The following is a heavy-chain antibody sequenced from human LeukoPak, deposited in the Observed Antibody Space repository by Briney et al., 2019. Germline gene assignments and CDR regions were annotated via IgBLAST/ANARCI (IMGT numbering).Heavy chain of an antibody. CDR1: GFTFSRYG. D-gene: IGHD3-22*01. V-gene: IGHV3-30*02. Sequence: QSGGSLRLSCAASGFTFSRYGMHWVRQAPGKGLEWVAFIRYDGSNKYYADSVKGRFTISRDNSKNTLYPQMNSLRAEDTAVYYCAKDLPPQTYYYDSNPDYWGQGTLVTVSS. J-gene: IGHJ4*02. CDR3: AKDLPPQTYYYDSNPDY. CDR2: IRYDGSNK.